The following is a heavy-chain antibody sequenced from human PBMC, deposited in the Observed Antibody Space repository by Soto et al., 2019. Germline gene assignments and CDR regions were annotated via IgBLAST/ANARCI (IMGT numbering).Heavy chain of an antibody. J-gene: IGHJ3*02. Sequence: GGSLRLSCAASGFTFSSYAMSWVRQAPGKGLEWVSAISGSGGSTYYADSVKGRFTISRDNSKNTLYLQMNSLRAEDTAVYYCAKDVKYYDSSGYPDDAFDIWGQGTMVTVSS. V-gene: IGHV3-23*01. CDR1: GFTFSSYA. CDR2: ISGSGGST. D-gene: IGHD3-22*01. CDR3: AKDVKYYDSSGYPDDAFDI.